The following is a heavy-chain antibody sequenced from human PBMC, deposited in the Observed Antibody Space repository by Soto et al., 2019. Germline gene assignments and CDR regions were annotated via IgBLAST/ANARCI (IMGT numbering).Heavy chain of an antibody. J-gene: IGHJ4*02. CDR1: GYTFTGYY. D-gene: IGHD3-3*01. V-gene: IGHV1-2*04. CDR3: ARDVSAFWSGFDY. Sequence: ASVKVSCKASGYTFTGYYMHWVRQAPGQGLEWMGWINPNSGGTNYAQKFQGWVTMTRDTSISTAYMELSRLRSDDTAVYYCARDVSAFWSGFDYWGQGTLVTVSS. CDR2: INPNSGGT.